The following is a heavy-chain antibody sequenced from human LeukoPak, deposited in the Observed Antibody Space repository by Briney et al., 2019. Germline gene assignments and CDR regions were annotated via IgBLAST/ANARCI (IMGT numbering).Heavy chain of an antibody. CDR1: GGSISSGSYY. CDR3: ASRYYDSSGYYYSYYYYMDV. V-gene: IGHV4-61*02. J-gene: IGHJ6*03. CDR2: IYTSGST. Sequence: PSQTLSLTCTVSGGSISSGSYYWSWIRRPAGKGLEWIGRIYTSGSTNYNPSLKSRVTISVDTSKNQFSLKLSSVTAADTAVYYCASRYYDSSGYYYSYYYYMDVWGKGTTVTVSS. D-gene: IGHD3-22*01.